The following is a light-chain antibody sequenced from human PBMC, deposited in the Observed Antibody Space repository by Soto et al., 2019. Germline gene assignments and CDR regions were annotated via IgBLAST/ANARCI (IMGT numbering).Light chain of an antibody. V-gene: IGKV1-5*01. Sequence: DIQMTQSPSTLSASVGDRVTITCRASQSISSWLAWYQQKPGKAPKLLIYDASSLESRVPSKFSGSGSGTEFTLTISSLQPDDFGTYYWQQYNSYLFTFGQETKLEI. CDR1: QSISSW. J-gene: IGKJ2*01. CDR2: DAS. CDR3: QQYNSYLFT.